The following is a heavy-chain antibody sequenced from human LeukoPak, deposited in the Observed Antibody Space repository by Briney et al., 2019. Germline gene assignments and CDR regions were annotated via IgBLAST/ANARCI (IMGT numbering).Heavy chain of an antibody. D-gene: IGHD2-15*01. CDR3: VRHCCSAPSKRTFDI. Sequence: SETLSLTCTVSGGSIWSSDYYWGCIRQFPGKGLEWIGTISDGGSTYYNPSLKSRVIISVDTSKNQFSLKLGSVTAADTAVYYCVRHCCSAPSKRTFDIWGQGTLVTVSS. CDR1: GGSIWSSDYY. J-gene: IGHJ3*02. V-gene: IGHV4-39*01. CDR2: ISDGGST.